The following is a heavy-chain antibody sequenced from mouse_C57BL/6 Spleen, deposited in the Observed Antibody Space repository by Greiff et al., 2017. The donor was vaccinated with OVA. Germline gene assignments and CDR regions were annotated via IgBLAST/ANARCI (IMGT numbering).Heavy chain of an antibody. CDR3: ARGSSYVFDY. V-gene: IGHV1-76*01. J-gene: IGHJ2*01. Sequence: VQLQQSGAELVRPGASVKLSCKASGYTFTDYYINWVKQRPGQGLEWIARIYPGSGNTYYNEKFKGKATLTAEKSSSTAYMQLSSLTSEDSAVYFCARGSSYVFDYWGQGTTLTVSS. D-gene: IGHD1-1*01. CDR2: IYPGSGNT. CDR1: GYTFTDYY.